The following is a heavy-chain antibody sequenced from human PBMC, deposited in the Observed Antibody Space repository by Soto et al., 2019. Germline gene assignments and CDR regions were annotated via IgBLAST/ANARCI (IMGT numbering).Heavy chain of an antibody. J-gene: IGHJ6*02. V-gene: IGHV1-8*01. D-gene: IGHD3-22*01. CDR1: GYTFTSYD. CDR3: ASRYTYYYDSSGSPPDDV. Sequence: SVKVACKASGYTFTSYDINWVRQATRHGLEWMGWMNPHSGNTGYAQKFQGRVTMTRNTSISTAYMELSSLRSEDTAVYYSASRYTYYYDSSGSPPDDVWGQGTTDAVSS. CDR2: MNPHSGNT.